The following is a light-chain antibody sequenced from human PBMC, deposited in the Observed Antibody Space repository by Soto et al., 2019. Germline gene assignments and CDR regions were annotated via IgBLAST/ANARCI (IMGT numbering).Light chain of an antibody. V-gene: IGKV3D-20*01. CDR2: DAS. CDR1: QSVSSSY. J-gene: IGKJ5*01. Sequence: DIILTQSPATLSLSPVERATLSCGASQSVSSSYVAWYQHRPGLAPRLLIHDASSRATGIPDRLSGTKSGTDFTLTIRRLEPEDAAVYFCQQYGSSPITFGQGTRLEIK. CDR3: QQYGSSPIT.